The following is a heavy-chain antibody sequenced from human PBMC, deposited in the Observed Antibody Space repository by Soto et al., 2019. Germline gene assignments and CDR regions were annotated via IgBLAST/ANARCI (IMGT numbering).Heavy chain of an antibody. CDR3: ARESGDLTSNFDY. D-gene: IGHD3-10*01. V-gene: IGHV3-21*06. CDR2: ISSTTNYI. J-gene: IGHJ4*02. CDR1: GFTFTRYS. Sequence: GGSLRLSCAASGFTFTRYSMNWVRQAPGKGLEWVSSISSTTNYIYYGDSMKGRFTISRDNAKNSLYLEMNSLRAEDTAVYYCARESGDLTSNFDYWGQGTLVTVSS.